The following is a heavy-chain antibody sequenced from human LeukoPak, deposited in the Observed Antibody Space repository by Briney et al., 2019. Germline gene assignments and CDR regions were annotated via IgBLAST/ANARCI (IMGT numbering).Heavy chain of an antibody. V-gene: IGHV1-69*13. CDR1: GYTFTGYY. CDR3: ARDEATVTTVPYYYYMDV. Sequence: SVKVSCKTSGYTFTGYYMHWVRQAPGQGLEWMGGIIPIFGTANYAQKFQGRVTITADESTSTAYMELSSLRSEDTAVYYCARDEATVTTVPYYYYMDVWGKGTTVTVSS. J-gene: IGHJ6*03. CDR2: IIPIFGTA. D-gene: IGHD4-17*01.